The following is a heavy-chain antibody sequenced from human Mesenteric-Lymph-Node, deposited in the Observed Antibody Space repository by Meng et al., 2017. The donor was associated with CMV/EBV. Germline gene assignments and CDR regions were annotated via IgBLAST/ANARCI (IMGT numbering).Heavy chain of an antibody. D-gene: IGHD3-3*01. V-gene: IGHV3-30*04. CDR3: AKDITDFGVAGRGMDV. J-gene: IGHJ6*02. CDR1: GFTFSSFP. Sequence: LSLTCAASGFTFSSFPMHWVRQAPGKGLEWVSVVSYDGSDKYYVDSVKGRFTISRDNSKNMLYLQMNSLRAEDTAVYYCAKDITDFGVAGRGMDVWGQGITVTVSS. CDR2: VSYDGSDK.